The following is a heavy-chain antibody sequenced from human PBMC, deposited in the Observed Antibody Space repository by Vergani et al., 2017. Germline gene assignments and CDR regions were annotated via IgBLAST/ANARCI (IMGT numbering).Heavy chain of an antibody. D-gene: IGHD2-15*01. CDR1: GFTFSDHY. V-gene: IGHV3-72*01. CDR2: TRNKANSYNT. Sequence: EMQLVESGGGLVQPGGSLRLSCAASGFTFSDHYMDWVRQAPGKGLEWVGRTRNKANSYNTEYAASVKDSFIVSRDDSESSLYLQMDSPQTEDTAVYYCVSARVCCGGSCTPNMDVWGKGTTVTVSS. J-gene: IGHJ6*03. CDR3: VSARVCCGGSCTPNMDV.